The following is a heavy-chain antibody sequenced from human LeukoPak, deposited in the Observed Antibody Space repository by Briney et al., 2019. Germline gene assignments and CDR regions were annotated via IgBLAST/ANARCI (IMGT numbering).Heavy chain of an antibody. CDR2: INHSGST. V-gene: IGHV4-34*01. J-gene: IGHJ3*02. CDR3: AREGRKSSWELFDAFDI. Sequence: PSETLSLTCAVYGGSFSGYYWSWIRQPPGKGLEWIGEINHSGSTNYNPSLKSRVTISVDTSKNQFSLKLSSVTAADTAVYYCAREGRKSSWELFDAFDIWGQGTMVTVSS. CDR1: GGSFSGYY. D-gene: IGHD1-26*01.